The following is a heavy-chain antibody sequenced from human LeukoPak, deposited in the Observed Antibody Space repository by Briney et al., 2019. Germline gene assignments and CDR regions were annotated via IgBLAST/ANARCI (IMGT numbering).Heavy chain of an antibody. CDR3: ARGASRADY. Sequence: GGSLRLSCAASGFTFRSYNMNWVRQAPGKRPEWVSSISSSSSYIYYADSVKGRFTISRDNAKNSLYLQMNSLRAEDTALYYCARGASRADYWGKGTLVTVSS. CDR2: ISSSSSYI. J-gene: IGHJ4*02. V-gene: IGHV3-21*01. CDR1: GFTFRSYN.